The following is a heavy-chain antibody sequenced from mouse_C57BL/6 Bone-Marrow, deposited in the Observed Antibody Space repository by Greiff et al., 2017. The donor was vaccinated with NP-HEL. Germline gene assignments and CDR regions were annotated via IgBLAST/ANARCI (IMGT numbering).Heavy chain of an antibody. J-gene: IGHJ4*01. CDR3: ARETGTNDAMDY. D-gene: IGHD4-1*01. CDR1: GYSITSGDY. CDR2: ISYDGSN. V-gene: IGHV3-6*01. Sequence: ESGPGLVKPSQSRSSTGTVTGYSITSGDYRNGSRQFPGNKLEWMGYISYDGSNNYNPSLKNRISITRDTSKNQFFLKLNSVTTEDTATYYCARETGTNDAMDYWGQGTSVTVSS.